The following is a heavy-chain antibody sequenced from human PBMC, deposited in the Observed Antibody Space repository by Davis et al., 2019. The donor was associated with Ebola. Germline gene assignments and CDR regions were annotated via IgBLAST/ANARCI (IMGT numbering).Heavy chain of an antibody. CDR2: IGTAGDT. CDR1: GFTFSSYD. CDR3: ARGYYDSSGSDY. Sequence: GESLKISCAASGFTFSSYDMHWVRQATGKGLEWVSAIGTAGDTYYPGSVKGRFTISRENAKNSLYLQMNSLRAGDTAVYYCARGYYDSSGSDYWGQGTLVTVSS. D-gene: IGHD3-22*01. J-gene: IGHJ4*02. V-gene: IGHV3-13*01.